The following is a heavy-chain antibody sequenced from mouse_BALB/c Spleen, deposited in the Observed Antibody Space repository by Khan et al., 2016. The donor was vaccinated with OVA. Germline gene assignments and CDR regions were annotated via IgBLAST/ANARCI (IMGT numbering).Heavy chain of an antibody. J-gene: IGHJ4*01. CDR2: INTYTGEP. CDR3: ARPPCFSCTLDY. CDR1: GYSFTNYG. Sequence: QIQLVQSGPELKKPGETVKISCKASGYSFTNYGMNWVKQSPGKALKWMGWINTYTGEPTYADEFKGRFAFSLENSANTAYLQINILKNEDTATSFCARPPCFSCTLDYWGQGTSVTVSS. V-gene: IGHV9-3-1*01.